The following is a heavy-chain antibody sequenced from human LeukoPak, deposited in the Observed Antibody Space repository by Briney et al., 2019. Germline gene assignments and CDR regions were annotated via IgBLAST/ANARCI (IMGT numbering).Heavy chain of an antibody. Sequence: PGGSLRLSCAASGFTFSSYGMHWVRQAPGKGLEWVAVISYDGSNKYYADSVKGRFTISRDNSKNTLYLQMNSLRAEDTAVYYCAKDAVLLWFGRNRGGVDLDYWGQGTLVTVSS. J-gene: IGHJ4*02. CDR2: ISYDGSNK. CDR1: GFTFSSYG. V-gene: IGHV3-30*18. D-gene: IGHD3-10*01. CDR3: AKDAVLLWFGRNRGGVDLDY.